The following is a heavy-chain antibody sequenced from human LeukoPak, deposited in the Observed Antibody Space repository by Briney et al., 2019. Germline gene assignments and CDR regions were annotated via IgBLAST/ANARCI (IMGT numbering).Heavy chain of an antibody. CDR3: ARDIQLSP. D-gene: IGHD5-24*01. J-gene: IGHJ3*01. Sequence: TGGSLRLSCAASGFTFSDSAMTWVRQAPGKGLEWVSLISFSGDSIYYADSVRGRFTISRDNSKNTLYLQMTSLRAADTAIYYCARDIQLSPWGLGTMVTVSS. CDR2: ISFSGDSI. V-gene: IGHV3-23*01. CDR1: GFTFSDSA.